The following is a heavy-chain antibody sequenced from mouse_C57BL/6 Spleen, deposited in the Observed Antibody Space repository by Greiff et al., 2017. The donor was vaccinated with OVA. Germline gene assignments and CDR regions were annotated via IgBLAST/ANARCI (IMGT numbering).Heavy chain of an antibody. CDR2: IYPRSGNT. V-gene: IGHV1-81*01. CDR3: ARKGDGSSHFYYFDY. Sequence: VQLQQSGAELARPGASVKLSCKASGYTFTSYGISWVKQRPGQGLEWIGEIYPRSGNTYYNEKFKGKATLTADKSSSTAYMELRSLTSDDSAVDFCARKGDGSSHFYYFDYWGQGTTLTVSS. D-gene: IGHD1-1*01. J-gene: IGHJ2*01. CDR1: GYTFTSYG.